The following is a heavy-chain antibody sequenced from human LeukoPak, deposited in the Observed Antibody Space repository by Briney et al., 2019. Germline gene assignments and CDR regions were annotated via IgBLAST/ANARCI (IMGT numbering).Heavy chain of an antibody. D-gene: IGHD4-17*01. J-gene: IGHJ4*02. Sequence: GGSLRLSCAASGVTLSTYAMSWARQAPGKGLEWVSGISSSGSGDNTYYADSVKGRFSISRDNSRNTVYLQMSDLRAEDTAVYYCAKITKATTPNYWGRGTLVTVSS. CDR1: GVTLSTYA. CDR3: AKITKATTPNY. V-gene: IGHV3-23*01. CDR2: ISSSGSGDNT.